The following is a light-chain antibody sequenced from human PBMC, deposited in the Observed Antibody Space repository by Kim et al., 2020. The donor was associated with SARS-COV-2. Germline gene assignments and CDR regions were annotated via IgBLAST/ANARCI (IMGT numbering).Light chain of an antibody. V-gene: IGLV1-51*02. J-gene: IGLJ2*01. CDR1: SSNIGNNY. CDR2: ENN. CDR3: GTWDSSLSAVV. Sequence: GQKVTISCSGSSSNIGNNYGSWYQQLPGTAPKLRMYENNKRPSGMPDRFTGSKSGTSATLGITGLQTGDEADYYCGTWDSSLSAVVFGGGTKVTVL.